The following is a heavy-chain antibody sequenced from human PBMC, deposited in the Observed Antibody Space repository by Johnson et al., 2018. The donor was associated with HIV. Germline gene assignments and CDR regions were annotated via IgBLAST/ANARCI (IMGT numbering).Heavy chain of an antibody. CDR2: ISSSGTTI. Sequence: VQLVESGGGVVQPGGSLRLSCAASGFDFGAYGMHWVRQAPGKGLEWVSYISSSGTTIHYADSVKGRFTISRDNSKNTLYLQMNSLRAGDSAVYYCARVGGSWMLDAFDIWGQGTVVTVSS. J-gene: IGHJ3*02. CDR1: GFDFGAYG. V-gene: IGHV3-48*01. CDR3: ARVGGSWMLDAFDI. D-gene: IGHD3-10*01.